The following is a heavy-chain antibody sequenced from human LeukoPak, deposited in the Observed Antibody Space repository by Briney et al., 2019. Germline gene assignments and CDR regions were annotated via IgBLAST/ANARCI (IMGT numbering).Heavy chain of an antibody. Sequence: PGGSLRLSCAASGFTFSSYWMSWVRQAPGKGLEWVANIKQDGSEKYYVDSVKGRFTISRDNAKNSLYLQMNSLRAEDTAVYYCATSVVDGYDSNWGQGTLVTVSS. CDR1: GFTFSSYW. J-gene: IGHJ4*02. V-gene: IGHV3-7*01. CDR3: ATSVVDGYDSN. CDR2: IKQDGSEK. D-gene: IGHD5-12*01.